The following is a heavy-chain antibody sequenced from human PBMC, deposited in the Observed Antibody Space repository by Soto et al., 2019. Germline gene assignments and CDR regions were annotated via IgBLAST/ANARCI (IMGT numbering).Heavy chain of an antibody. Sequence: ASVKVSCKVSGYTLTELSMHWVRQAPGKGLEWMGGFDPEDGETIYAQKFQGRVTMTEDTSTDTAYMELSSLRSEDTAVYYCATLRYDFWSGSHTYYYMDVWGKGTTVTVSS. CDR1: GYTLTELS. V-gene: IGHV1-24*01. CDR3: ATLRYDFWSGSHTYYYMDV. D-gene: IGHD3-3*01. J-gene: IGHJ6*03. CDR2: FDPEDGET.